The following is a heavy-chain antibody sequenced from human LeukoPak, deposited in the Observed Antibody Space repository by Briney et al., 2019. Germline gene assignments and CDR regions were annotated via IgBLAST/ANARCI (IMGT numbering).Heavy chain of an antibody. V-gene: IGHV3-74*01. Sequence: GGSLRLSCAASGFSFSSDGMHWVRQVPGEGLVWVSRINSDGSSTAYADSVKGRFTISRDNAKNTLYLQMNSLRVEDTAVYYCGRALGSPLDYWGQGTLVTVSS. CDR1: GFSFSSDG. CDR2: INSDGSST. CDR3: GRALGSPLDY. J-gene: IGHJ4*02. D-gene: IGHD1-26*01.